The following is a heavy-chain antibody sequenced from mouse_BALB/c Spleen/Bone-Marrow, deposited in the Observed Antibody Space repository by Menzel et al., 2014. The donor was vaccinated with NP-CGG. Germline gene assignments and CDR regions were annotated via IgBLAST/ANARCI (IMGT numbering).Heavy chain of an antibody. J-gene: IGHJ2*01. V-gene: IGHV5-6*01. Sequence: EVILVESGGDLVKPGGSLKLSCAASGFTFSSYGMSWVRQTPDKRLEWVATISSGGSYTYYPDSVKGRFTISRDNAKNTLYLQMSSLKSEDTAMYYCARSEGGRRGLFDYWGQGTTLTVSS. CDR2: ISSGGSYT. CDR3: ARSEGGRRGLFDY. CDR1: GFTFSSYG.